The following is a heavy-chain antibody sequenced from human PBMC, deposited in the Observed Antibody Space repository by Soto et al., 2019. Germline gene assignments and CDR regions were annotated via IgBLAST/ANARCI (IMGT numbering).Heavy chain of an antibody. D-gene: IGHD3-3*01. V-gene: IGHV5-51*01. J-gene: IGHJ4*02. CDR3: ARTTYYDFWSGYYPYYFDY. Sequence: GESLKISCEGSGYRFTNYWIGWVRQMPGKGLEWMGIIYPGDSETRYSPSFEGRVTISVDTSINTAYVQWSSLQASDTAIYYCARTTYYDFWSGYYPYYFDYWGQGTLVTVSS. CDR2: IYPGDSET. CDR1: GYRFTNYW.